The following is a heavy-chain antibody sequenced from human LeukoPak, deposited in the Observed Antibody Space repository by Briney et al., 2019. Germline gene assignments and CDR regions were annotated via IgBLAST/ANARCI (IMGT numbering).Heavy chain of an antibody. Sequence: SETLSLTCTVSGGSISSSSYYWGWIRQPPGKGLEWIGYIYYSGSTNYNPSLKSRFTISVDTSKNQFSLKLSSVTAADTAVYYCARSVEGYCRGGNCYSYSYYMDVWGKGTTVTVSS. D-gene: IGHD2-15*01. CDR3: ARSVEGYCRGGNCYSYSYYMDV. J-gene: IGHJ6*03. V-gene: IGHV4-61*05. CDR1: GGSISSSSYY. CDR2: IYYSGST.